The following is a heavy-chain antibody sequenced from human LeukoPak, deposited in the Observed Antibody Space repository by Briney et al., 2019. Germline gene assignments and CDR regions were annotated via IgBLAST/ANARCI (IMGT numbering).Heavy chain of an antibody. CDR3: ARVTGYIVEDYFDY. J-gene: IGHJ4*02. CDR2: IYYSGST. V-gene: IGHV4-59*01. D-gene: IGHD3-22*01. CDR1: GGSISSYY. Sequence: SETLSLTCSAPGGSISSYYWSWIRQPPGKGLEWIGYIYYSGSTNYNPSLKSRVTISADTSKNQFSLRLSSVTAADTAMYYCARVTGYIVEDYFDYWGQGTLVTVSS.